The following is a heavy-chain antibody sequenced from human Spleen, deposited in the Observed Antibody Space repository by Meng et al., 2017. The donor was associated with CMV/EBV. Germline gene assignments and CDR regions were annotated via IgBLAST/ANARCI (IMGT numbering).Heavy chain of an antibody. CDR3: ARDKGQSYYDFWSGYYAYYFDY. CDR2: FSGSRTST. D-gene: IGHD3-3*01. V-gene: IGHV3-23*01. J-gene: IGHJ4*02. Sequence: GESLKISCAASGFTFSSYAMTWVRQAPGKGLAWISGFSGSRTSTYYADSVKGRFTISRDNSKNTLYLQINSLRAEDTAVYYCARDKGQSYYDFWSGYYAYYFDYWGQGTLVTVSS. CDR1: GFTFSSYA.